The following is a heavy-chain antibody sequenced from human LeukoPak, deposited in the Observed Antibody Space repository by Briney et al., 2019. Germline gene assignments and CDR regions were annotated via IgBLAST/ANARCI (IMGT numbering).Heavy chain of an antibody. CDR2: INTNTGNP. CDR1: GYTFTSYA. Sequence: GASVKVSCKASGYTFTSYARNWVRQAPGQGLEWMGWINTNTGNPTYAQGFTGRFVFSLDTSVSTAYLQISSLKAEDTAVYYCARGWGSIDYWGQGTLVTVSS. V-gene: IGHV7-4-1*02. CDR3: ARGWGSIDY. J-gene: IGHJ4*02. D-gene: IGHD7-27*01.